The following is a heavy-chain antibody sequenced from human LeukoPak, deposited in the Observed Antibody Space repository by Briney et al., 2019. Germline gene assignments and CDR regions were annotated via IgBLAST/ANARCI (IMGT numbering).Heavy chain of an antibody. CDR3: ATDKWNYVRSYYMDV. CDR2: ISFDGREK. Sequence: PRESLRLSCAASGFTFTSYALRWVRQAPGKGLEWVAVISFDGREKSYADSVNGRSTISRDNSKHTPYVQMNSLRAEDPDVYYGATDKWNYVRSYYMDVWGEGTTVIVSS. CDR1: GFTFTSYA. J-gene: IGHJ6*03. D-gene: IGHD1-7*01. V-gene: IGHV3-30*01.